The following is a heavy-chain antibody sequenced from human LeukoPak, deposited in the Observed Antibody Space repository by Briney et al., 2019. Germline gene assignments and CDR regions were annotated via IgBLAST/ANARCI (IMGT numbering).Heavy chain of an antibody. J-gene: IGHJ4*02. Sequence: GGSLRLSCAASGFSFSNSGMSWVRQAPAKGLEWVAGISGGGANTHYADSVKGRFTISRDNSKNTLFLQMNSLRDEDTAIYYCSKWNGYGDYWGQGTLVTVSS. CDR1: GFSFSNSG. D-gene: IGHD1-1*01. CDR2: ISGGGANT. CDR3: SKWNGYGDY. V-gene: IGHV3-23*01.